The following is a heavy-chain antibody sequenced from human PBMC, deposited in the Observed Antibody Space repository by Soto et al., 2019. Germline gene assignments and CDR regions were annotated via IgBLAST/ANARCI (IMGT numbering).Heavy chain of an antibody. Sequence: AGSLRLSCAASGFTFSSYAMSWVRQAPGKGLEWVSAISGSGGSTYYADSVKGRFTISRDNSKNTLYLQMNSLRAEDTAVYYCATGKDGYNSNFDYWGQGTLVTVSS. CDR1: GFTFSSYA. D-gene: IGHD1-1*01. V-gene: IGHV3-23*01. CDR3: ATGKDGYNSNFDY. J-gene: IGHJ4*02. CDR2: ISGSGGST.